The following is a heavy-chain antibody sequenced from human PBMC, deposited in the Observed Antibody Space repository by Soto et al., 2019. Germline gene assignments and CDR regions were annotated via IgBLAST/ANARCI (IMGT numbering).Heavy chain of an antibody. CDR2: ISSSSTYI. D-gene: IGHD2-8*02. J-gene: IGHJ6*02. Sequence: QVQLVESGGGLVKPGGSLRLSCAASGFTLSDSYMTWIRQAPGKGLEWVSYISSSSTYINYADSVKGRFTISRDNAKNSLYLQMNSVRAEDTAVYYCARDSGGGYGMDVWGQGTTVTVSS. V-gene: IGHV3-11*06. CDR3: ARDSGGGYGMDV. CDR1: GFTLSDSY.